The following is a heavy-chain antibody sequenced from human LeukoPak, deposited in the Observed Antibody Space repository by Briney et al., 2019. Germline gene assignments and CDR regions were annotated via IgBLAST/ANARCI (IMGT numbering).Heavy chain of an antibody. D-gene: IGHD3-16*02. CDR2: ISPSSSKT. J-gene: IGHJ4*02. CDR3: AKDDYVWGTYRSPFDY. Sequence: GGSLRLSCATSGFSFSDFYMSWIRQAPGKGLEWVSYISPSSSKTAYAGSVKGRFSISRDNSKNTLYLQMTSLRAADTAVYFCAKDDYVWGTYRSPFDYWGQGTLVTVSS. V-gene: IGHV3-11*05. CDR1: GFSFSDFY.